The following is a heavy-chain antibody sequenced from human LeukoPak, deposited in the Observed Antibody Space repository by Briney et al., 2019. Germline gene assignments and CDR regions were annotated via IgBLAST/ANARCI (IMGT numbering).Heavy chain of an antibody. CDR3: ARMSSPAALDY. CDR2: ISSRSNSK. J-gene: IGHJ4*02. D-gene: IGHD2-2*01. V-gene: IGHV3-21*04. CDR1: GFTFSSYS. Sequence: GGSLRLSCAASGFTFSSYSMNWVRQAPGKGLEWVSSISSRSNSKYYADSVKGRVTISRDNAKNSLYLQMNSLRAEDTAVYYCARMSSPAALDYWGQGTLVTVSS.